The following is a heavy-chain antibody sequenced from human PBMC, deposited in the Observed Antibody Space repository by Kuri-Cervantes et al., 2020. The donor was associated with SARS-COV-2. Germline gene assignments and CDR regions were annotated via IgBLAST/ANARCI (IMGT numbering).Heavy chain of an antibody. V-gene: IGHV3-23*01. J-gene: IGHJ5*02. CDR2: IGGSGGNT. D-gene: IGHD2-2*01. Sequence: GGSLRLSCAVSGFPFSDYAMSWVRQAPGKGLEWVSGIGGSGGNTYYADSVKGRFTISRDNSKNTLCLQMTSLSAGDTAIYYCAKAGGIEIPAATNWFGPWGQGTLVTVSS. CDR3: AKAGGIEIPAATNWFGP. CDR1: GFPFSDYA.